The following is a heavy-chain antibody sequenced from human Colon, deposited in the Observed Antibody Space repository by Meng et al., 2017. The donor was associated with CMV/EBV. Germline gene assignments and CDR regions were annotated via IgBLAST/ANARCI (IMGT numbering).Heavy chain of an antibody. D-gene: IGHD6-19*01. CDR3: AKVYSSGWDDGMDV. V-gene: IGHV3-9*01. CDR2: ISWNSGDI. J-gene: IGHJ6*02. Sequence: GGSLRLSCAASGITFADYVMHWVRQVPGKGLEWVSGISWNSGDIHYADSVKGRFTISRDSAKNSLYLQMNSLRPEDTALYYCAKVYSSGWDDGMDVWGQGTTVTVSS. CDR1: GITFADYV.